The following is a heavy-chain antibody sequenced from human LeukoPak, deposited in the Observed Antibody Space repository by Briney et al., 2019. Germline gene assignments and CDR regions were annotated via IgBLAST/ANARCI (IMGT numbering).Heavy chain of an antibody. CDR1: GFTFTKYA. J-gene: IGHJ2*01. D-gene: IGHD1-1*01. CDR3: ATSPATGNIYFDL. V-gene: IGHV3-66*01. Sequence: GGSLRLSCAASGFTFTKYAMSWVRQAPGKGLEWVSVLYSGGSTYYADSVKGRFIISRDNSKNTLYLQMNSLRAEDTAVYYCATSPATGNIYFDLWGRGTLVTVSS. CDR2: LYSGGST.